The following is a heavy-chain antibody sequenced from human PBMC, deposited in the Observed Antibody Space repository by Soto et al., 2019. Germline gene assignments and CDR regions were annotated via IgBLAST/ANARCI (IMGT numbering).Heavy chain of an antibody. CDR3: AKVRVHLWLFVGYFDY. Sequence: EVQLLESGGGLVQPGGSLRLSCAASGFTFSSYAMSWVRQAPGKGLEWVSAISGSGGSTYYADSVKGRFTISRDNSKNTLYLQMNSLRAEDTAVYYCAKVRVHLWLFVGYFDYWGQGTLVTVSS. CDR2: ISGSGGST. D-gene: IGHD5-18*01. J-gene: IGHJ4*02. CDR1: GFTFSSYA. V-gene: IGHV3-23*01.